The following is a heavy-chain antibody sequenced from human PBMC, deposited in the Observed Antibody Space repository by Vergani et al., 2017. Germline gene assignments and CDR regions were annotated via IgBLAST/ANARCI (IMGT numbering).Heavy chain of an antibody. V-gene: IGHV3-11*04. CDR2: ISPGASTV. Sequence: LEESGGGSVKPGGSLRLSCAASGFKFSDHYMSWIRQAPGKGLEWVSHISPGASTVSYTDSVTGRFTVSRDDDNNSLTLDMKTLSGEDTAVYYCAKKPGISTTRHYYAMDVGGQGTTVTVSS. CDR1: GFKFSDHY. CDR3: AKKPGISTTRHYYAMDV. J-gene: IGHJ6*02. D-gene: IGHD6-13*01.